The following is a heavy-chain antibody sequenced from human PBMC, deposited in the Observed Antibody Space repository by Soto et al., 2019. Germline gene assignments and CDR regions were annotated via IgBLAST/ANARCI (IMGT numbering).Heavy chain of an antibody. D-gene: IGHD3-3*02. Sequence: QVQLVQSGAEVKKPGASVKVSCKASGYTFTSYGISWVRQAPGQGLEWMGWISAYNGNSNYAQKLQGRVNMTTNTSTSTAYMELRTLSSDDTAVYYCARDPISIFGVPRHPDYWGKGTLVTVSS. V-gene: IGHV1-18*01. J-gene: IGHJ4*02. CDR1: GYTFTSYG. CDR3: ARDPISIFGVPRHPDY. CDR2: ISAYNGNS.